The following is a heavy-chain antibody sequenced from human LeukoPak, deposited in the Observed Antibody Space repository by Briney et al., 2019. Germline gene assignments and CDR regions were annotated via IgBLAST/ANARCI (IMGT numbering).Heavy chain of an antibody. J-gene: IGHJ4*02. CDR1: GYTFTGYY. V-gene: IGHV1-69*06. D-gene: IGHD6-19*01. Sequence: GASVKVSCKASGYTFTGYYMHWVRQAPGQGLEWMGGIIPIFGTANYAQRFQGRVTITADKSTSTAYMELSSLRSEDTAVYYCAREVSIAVAGTPTGTFDYWGQGTLVTVSS. CDR2: IIPIFGTA. CDR3: AREVSIAVAGTPTGTFDY.